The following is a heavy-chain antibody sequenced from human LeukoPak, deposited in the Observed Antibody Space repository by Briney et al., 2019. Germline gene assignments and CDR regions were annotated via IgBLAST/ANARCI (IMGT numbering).Heavy chain of an antibody. CDR3: ARVRGTVTTDFDY. Sequence: TLSLTCTVSGYSISSGYYWGWIRQPPGKGLEWIGSIHHSGSTYYSPSLKSRVTISVDTSKNQFSLKLSSVTAADTAVYYCARVRGTVTTDFDYWGQGTLVTVSS. CDR1: GYSISSGYY. V-gene: IGHV4-38-2*02. CDR2: IHHSGST. D-gene: IGHD4-17*01. J-gene: IGHJ4*02.